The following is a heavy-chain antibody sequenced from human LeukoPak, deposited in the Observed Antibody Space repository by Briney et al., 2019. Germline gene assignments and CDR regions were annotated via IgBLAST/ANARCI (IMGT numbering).Heavy chain of an antibody. CDR1: GYSISSGYY. J-gene: IGHJ4*02. V-gene: IGHV4-38-2*02. CDR3: ARQQPPDY. D-gene: IGHD5-18*01. Sequence: SETLSLTCTVSGYSISSGYYWGGIRQPPGKGLEWIGSIYHSGSTYYNPSLKSRVTISVDTSKNQFSLKLSSVTAADTAVYYCARQQPPDYWGQGTLVTVSS. CDR2: IYHSGST.